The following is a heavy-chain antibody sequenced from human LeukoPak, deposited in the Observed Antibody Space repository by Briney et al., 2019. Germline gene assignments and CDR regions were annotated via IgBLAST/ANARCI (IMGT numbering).Heavy chain of an antibody. CDR2: MKPNNGNT. V-gene: IGHV1-8*01. J-gene: IGHJ3*02. Sequence: ASVKVSCKASGYTFTNYDINWVRQATGQGLEWMGWMKPNNGNTGYAQKFQGRVTMTRNTSITTAYMELSSLRSEDTAMYYCKMAKEGNAFDIWGQGTMVIVSS. D-gene: IGHD5-24*01. CDR3: KMAKEGNAFDI. CDR1: GYTFTNYD.